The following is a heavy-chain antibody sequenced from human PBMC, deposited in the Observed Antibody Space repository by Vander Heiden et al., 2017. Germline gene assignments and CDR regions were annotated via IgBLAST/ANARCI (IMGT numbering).Heavy chain of an antibody. CDR1: GGTFSSYA. CDR3: ARDQRLAAAGTSHYYYYYGMDV. J-gene: IGHJ6*02. CDR2: IIPSFGKA. Sequence: QVQLVQSWAEVKKPGSSVKVSCKASGGTFSSYAISWVRHAPGQGVEWMGGIIPSFGKANDAQKFQGRVTITADESTSTAYRELSSLRSEDTAVYYCARDQRLAAAGTSHYYYYYGMDVWGQGTTVTVS. V-gene: IGHV1-69*01. D-gene: IGHD6-13*01.